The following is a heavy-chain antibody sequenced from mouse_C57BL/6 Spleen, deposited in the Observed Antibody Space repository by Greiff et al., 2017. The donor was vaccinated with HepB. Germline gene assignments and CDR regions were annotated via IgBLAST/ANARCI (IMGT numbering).Heavy chain of an antibody. CDR1: GYTFTSYG. D-gene: IGHD1-1*01. Sequence: VMLVESGAELARPGASVKLSCKASGYTFTSYGISWVKQRTGQGLEWIGEIYPRSGNTYYNEKFKGKATLTADKSSSTAYMELRSLTSEDSAVYFCARQYYGSREGYFDVWGTGTTVTVSS. CDR3: ARQYYGSREGYFDV. CDR2: IYPRSGNT. V-gene: IGHV1-81*01. J-gene: IGHJ1*03.